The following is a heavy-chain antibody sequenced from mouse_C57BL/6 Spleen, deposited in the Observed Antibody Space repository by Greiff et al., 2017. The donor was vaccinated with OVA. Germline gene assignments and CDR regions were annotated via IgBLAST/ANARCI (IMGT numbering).Heavy chain of an antibody. CDR3: ARSTYYYGSSYPSYFDY. D-gene: IGHD1-1*01. V-gene: IGHV1-50*01. J-gene: IGHJ2*01. CDR2: IDPSDSYT. Sequence: VQLQQSGAELVKPGASVKLSCKASGYTFTSYWMQWVKQRPGQGLEWIGEIDPSDSYTNYNQKFKGKATLTVDTSSSTAYMQLSSLTSEDSAVYYCARSTYYYGSSYPSYFDYWGQGTTLTVSS. CDR1: GYTFTSYW.